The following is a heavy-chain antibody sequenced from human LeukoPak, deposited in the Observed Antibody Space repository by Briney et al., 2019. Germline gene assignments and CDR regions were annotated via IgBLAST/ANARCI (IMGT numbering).Heavy chain of an antibody. CDR2: IYYSGST. D-gene: IGHD3-22*01. CDR3: ARDSDSSGAVGMDV. CDR1: GGSISSGGYY. Sequence: SETLSLTCTVSGGSISSGGYYWSWVRQPPGKGLEWIGYIYYSGSTSYNPSLKSRVTISVDTSKNQFSLKLSSVTAADTAVYYCARDSDSSGAVGMDVWGQGTTVTVSS. V-gene: IGHV4-61*08. J-gene: IGHJ6*02.